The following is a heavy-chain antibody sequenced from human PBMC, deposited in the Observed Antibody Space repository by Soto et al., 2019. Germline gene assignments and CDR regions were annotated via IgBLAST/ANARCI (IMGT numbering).Heavy chain of an antibody. CDR1: GGSISSYY. CDR2: IYYSGST. V-gene: IGHV4-59*01. Sequence: QVQLQESGPGLVKPSETLSLTCTVSGGSISSYYWSWIRQPPGKGLEWIGYIYYSGSTNYNPSLKSRVTISVDTSKNQFSLKLSSVTAADTAVYYCARGAATLLFDYWGQGTLVTVSS. J-gene: IGHJ4*02. D-gene: IGHD1-26*01. CDR3: ARGAATLLFDY.